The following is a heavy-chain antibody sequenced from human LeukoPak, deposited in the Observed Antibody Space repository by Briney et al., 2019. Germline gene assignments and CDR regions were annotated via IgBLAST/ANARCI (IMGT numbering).Heavy chain of an antibody. CDR1: GFTVSSNY. CDR3: ARDYFVVVPAAPGY. Sequence: GGSLRLSCAASGFTVSSNYMSWVRQAPGKGLEWVSYISSSSSTIYYADSVKGRFTISRDNAKNSLYLQMNSLRAEDTAVYYCARDYFVVVPAAPGYWGQGTLVTVSS. D-gene: IGHD2-2*01. CDR2: ISSSSSTI. V-gene: IGHV3-48*01. J-gene: IGHJ4*02.